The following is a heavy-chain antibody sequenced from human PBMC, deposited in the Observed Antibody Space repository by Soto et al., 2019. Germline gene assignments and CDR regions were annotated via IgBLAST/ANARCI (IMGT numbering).Heavy chain of an antibody. CDR3: ARDRRFLEWLDY. CDR2: IWYDGSNK. D-gene: IGHD3-3*01. CDR1: GFTFTSYG. V-gene: IGHV3-33*01. Sequence: QMDLVESGGGVVQPGRSLTLSCVASGFTFTSYGIHWVRQAPGKGLEWVAVIWYDGSNKYYGDSVKGRFSISRDNSKNTVYLQMNSLRAGDTAVYYCARDRRFLEWLDYWGQGTLVSVSS. J-gene: IGHJ4*02.